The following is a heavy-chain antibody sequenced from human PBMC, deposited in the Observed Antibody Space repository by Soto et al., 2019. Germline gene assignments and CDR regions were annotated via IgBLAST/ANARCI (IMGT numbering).Heavy chain of an antibody. CDR2: IIPIFGTV. CDR3: ARDAQVAGTVEAFDI. CDR1: GGTFSSHG. J-gene: IGHJ3*02. Sequence: SVKVSCKTSGGTFSSHGIAWVRQAPGQGLEWMGGIIPIFGTVKYAQKFKGRVTITADESTGTAFMELSSLISDDTAVYYCARDAQVAGTVEAFDIWGQGTKVTVS. V-gene: IGHV1-69*13. D-gene: IGHD6-19*01.